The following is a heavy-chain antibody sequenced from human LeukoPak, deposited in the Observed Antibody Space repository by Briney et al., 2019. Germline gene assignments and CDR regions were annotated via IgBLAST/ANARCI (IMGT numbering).Heavy chain of an antibody. CDR1: GFTFSSYW. D-gene: IGHD6-19*01. CDR3: ARVRAVAGPYYLDY. CDR2: IKRDGSEK. V-gene: IGHV3-7*02. Sequence: GGSLRLSCAASGFTFSSYWMNWVRQAPGKGLEWVANIKRDGSEKYYVDSVKGRFTISRDNAKNSLYLQMNSLRAEDTAVYYCARVRAVAGPYYLDYWGQGTLVTVSS. J-gene: IGHJ4*02.